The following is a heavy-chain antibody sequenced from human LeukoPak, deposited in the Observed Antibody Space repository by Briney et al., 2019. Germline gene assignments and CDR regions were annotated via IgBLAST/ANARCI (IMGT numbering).Heavy chain of an antibody. CDR2: ISWNSGGI. CDR1: GFTFDDYA. Sequence: GGSLRLSCAASGFTFDDYAMHWVRQAPGKGLEWVAGISWNSGGIGYADSVKGRFTISRDNAKNSLYLQMNSLRAEDTAVYYCAKSGYNRFDYWGQGTLVTVSS. J-gene: IGHJ4*02. D-gene: IGHD5-24*01. CDR3: AKSGYNRFDY. V-gene: IGHV3-9*01.